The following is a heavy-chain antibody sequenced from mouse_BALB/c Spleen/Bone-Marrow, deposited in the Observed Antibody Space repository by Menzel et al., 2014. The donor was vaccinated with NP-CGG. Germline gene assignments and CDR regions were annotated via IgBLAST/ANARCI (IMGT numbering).Heavy chain of an antibody. CDR1: GYTFTSYV. CDR2: INPYNDGT. J-gene: IGHJ4*01. CDR3: ARSRTPMDY. V-gene: IGHV1-14*01. Sequence: EVKLVESGPELVKPGASVKMSCKASGYTFTSYVMHWVKQKPGQGLEWIGYINPYNDGTKYNEKFKGKATLTSDKSSGTAYMELSSLTSEDSAVYYCARSRTPMDYWGQGTSVTVSS.